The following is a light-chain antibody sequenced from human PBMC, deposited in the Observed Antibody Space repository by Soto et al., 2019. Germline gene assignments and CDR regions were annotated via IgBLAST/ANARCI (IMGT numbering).Light chain of an antibody. J-gene: IGLJ3*02. CDR3: ATWDDSLNAL. Sequence: QSVLTQPPSVSGAPGQRVTISCAGTSSNIGAGYGVHWYQQVSGMAPKLLIYSNDQRPSGVPDRFSGSKSGTSASLAINGLQSEDEADYFCATWDDSLNALFGGGTQLTVL. V-gene: IGLV1-44*01. CDR2: SND. CDR1: SSNIGAGYG.